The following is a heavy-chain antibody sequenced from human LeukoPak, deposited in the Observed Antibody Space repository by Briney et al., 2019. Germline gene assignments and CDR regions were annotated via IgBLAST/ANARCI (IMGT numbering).Heavy chain of an antibody. CDR1: GGSISSYY. CDR2: IYYSGST. Sequence: PSQTLSLTCTVSGGSISSYYWSWIRQPPGKGLEWIGYIYYSGSTNYNPSLKSRVTISVDTSKNQFSLKLSSVTAADTAVYYCAGASYDSSGVHWGQGTLVTVSS. J-gene: IGHJ4*02. V-gene: IGHV4-59*01. D-gene: IGHD3-22*01. CDR3: AGASYDSSGVH.